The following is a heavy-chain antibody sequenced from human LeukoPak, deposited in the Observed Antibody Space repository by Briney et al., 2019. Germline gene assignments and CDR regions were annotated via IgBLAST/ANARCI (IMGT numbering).Heavy chain of an antibody. CDR1: GFTFSSYA. V-gene: IGHV4-31*02. D-gene: IGHD3-3*01. CDR3: ARAGGFFSPFGY. J-gene: IGHJ4*02. CDR2: IYYSGST. Sequence: LRLSCAASGFTFSSYAMSWIRQHSGKGLEWIGYIYYSGSTYYNPSLKSRVTISVDTSKNQFSLKLSSVTAADTAVYYCARAGGFFSPFGYWGQGTLVTVSS.